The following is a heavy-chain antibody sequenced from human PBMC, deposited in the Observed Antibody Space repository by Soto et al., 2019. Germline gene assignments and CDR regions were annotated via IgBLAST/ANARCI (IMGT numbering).Heavy chain of an antibody. V-gene: IGHV4-31*03. J-gene: IGHJ6*02. CDR3: ARDEEVNYADYGGSDHYYGMDV. Sequence: SETLSLTCTVSGVSISSGGYYWSWIRQHPGKVLEWIGYIYYTGSTYYNPSLKSRVTISVDTSKNQFSLKLTSVTAADTAVYYCARDEEVNYADYGGSDHYYGMDVWGQGTTVTVSS. CDR2: IYYTGST. CDR1: GVSISSGGYY. D-gene: IGHD4-17*01.